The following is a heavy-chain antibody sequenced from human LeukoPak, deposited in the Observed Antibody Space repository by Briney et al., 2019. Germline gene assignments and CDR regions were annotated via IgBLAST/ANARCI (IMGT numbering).Heavy chain of an antibody. CDR2: IRSKAYGGTT. J-gene: IGHJ4*02. Sequence: GGSLRLSCTASGFTFGDYAMSWFRQAPGKGLEWVGFIRSKAYGGTTEYAASVKGRFTISRDNAKNSLYLQMNSLRTEDTALYYCVKDGGDYGDYSYYFDYWGQGTLVTVSS. CDR3: VKDGGDYGDYSYYFDY. CDR1: GFTFGDYA. V-gene: IGHV3-49*03. D-gene: IGHD4-17*01.